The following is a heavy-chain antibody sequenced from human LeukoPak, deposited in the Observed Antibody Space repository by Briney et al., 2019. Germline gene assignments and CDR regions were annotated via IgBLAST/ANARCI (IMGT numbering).Heavy chain of an antibody. Sequence: GGSLRLSCIASGFTVSNNHMSWVRQAPEKGLEWVSTIHGGGDVTYYADSVKGRFTISRDNSRNTLFLQMNSLRAEDTAVYYCAKALSSSFYYFDLGGRGTLVTVSS. CDR1: GFTVSNNH. V-gene: IGHV3-23*01. D-gene: IGHD3-16*02. CDR3: AKALSSSFYYFDL. CDR2: IHGGGDVT. J-gene: IGHJ2*01.